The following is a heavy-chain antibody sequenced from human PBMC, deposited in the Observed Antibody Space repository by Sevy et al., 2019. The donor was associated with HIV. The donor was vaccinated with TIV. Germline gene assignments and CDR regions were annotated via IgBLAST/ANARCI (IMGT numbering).Heavy chain of an antibody. Sequence: GGSLRLSCAASGFTFSSYAMSWVRQAPGKGLEWDSAISGSGGSTYYADSVKGRFTISRDNSKNTLYLQMNSLRAEDTAVYYCVKGLIAAAGTWDYWGQGTLVTVSS. V-gene: IGHV3-23*01. CDR1: GFTFSSYA. D-gene: IGHD6-13*01. CDR3: VKGLIAAAGTWDY. CDR2: ISGSGGST. J-gene: IGHJ4*02.